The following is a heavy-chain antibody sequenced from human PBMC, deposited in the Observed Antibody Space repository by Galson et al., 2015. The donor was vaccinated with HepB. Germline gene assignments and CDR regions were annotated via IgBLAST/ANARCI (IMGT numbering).Heavy chain of an antibody. CDR1: GYTLTSYA. CDR3: AREPLLWFGEPYRGNWFDP. Sequence: SVKVSCKASGYTLTSYAMHWVRQAPGQRLEWMGWINAGNGNTKYSQKFQGRVTITRDTSASTAYMELSSLRSEDTAVYYCAREPLLWFGEPYRGNWFDPWGQGTLVTVSS. V-gene: IGHV1-3*01. D-gene: IGHD3-10*01. CDR2: INAGNGNT. J-gene: IGHJ5*02.